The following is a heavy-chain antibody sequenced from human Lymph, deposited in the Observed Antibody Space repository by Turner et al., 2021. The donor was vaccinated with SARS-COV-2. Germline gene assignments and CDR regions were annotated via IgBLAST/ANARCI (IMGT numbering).Heavy chain of an antibody. V-gene: IGHV1-69*10. D-gene: IGHD2-2*01. CDR3: ARDSPYCSSTSCYDP. Sequence: QVQLVLSGAEVKKPGSSVHVSCNASGGTFSSYAITWVLQAPGQGLEWMGGIIPILAIANYAQKFQGRVTITADKSTSTAYMELSSLRSEDTAVYYCARDSPYCSSTSCYDPWGQGTLVTVTS. J-gene: IGHJ5*02. CDR1: GGTFSSYA. CDR2: IIPILAIA.